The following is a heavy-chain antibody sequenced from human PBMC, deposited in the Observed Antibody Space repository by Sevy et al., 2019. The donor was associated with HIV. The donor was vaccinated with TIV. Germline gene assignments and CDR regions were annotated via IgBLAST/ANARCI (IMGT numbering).Heavy chain of an antibody. V-gene: IGHV3-49*03. CDR1: GFTFGDYA. CDR3: TRGPTGYVFWSGYPY. D-gene: IGHD3-3*01. Sequence: GGSLRLSCTASGFTFGDYAMSWFRQAPGKGLEWVGFIRSKAYGGTTEYAASVKGRFTISRDDSKSIAYLQMNSLKTEDTAVYYCTRGPTGYVFWSGYPYWGQGTLVTVSS. J-gene: IGHJ4*02. CDR2: IRSKAYGGTT.